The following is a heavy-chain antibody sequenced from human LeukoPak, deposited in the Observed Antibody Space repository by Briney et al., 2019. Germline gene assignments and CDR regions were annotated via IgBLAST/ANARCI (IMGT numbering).Heavy chain of an antibody. V-gene: IGHV1-69*13. CDR2: IIPIFGTA. CDR3: ASAEYQLLGYWWNWFDP. D-gene: IGHD2-2*01. Sequence: SVKVSCKASGYTFTNYYMHWVRQAPGQGLEWMGGIIPIFGTANYAQKFQGRVTITADESTSTAYMELSSLRSEDTAVYYCASAEYQLLGYWWNWFDPWGQGTLVTVSS. J-gene: IGHJ5*02. CDR1: GYTFTNYY.